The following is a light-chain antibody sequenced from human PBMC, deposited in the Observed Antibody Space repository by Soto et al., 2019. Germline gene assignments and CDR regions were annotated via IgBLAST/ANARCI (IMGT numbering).Light chain of an antibody. CDR3: QQYNSNPLT. Sequence: DIQMTQSPSTLSASVGDRVIITCRASQSISAWLAWYQQKPGKAPKLLIYKASSLESGVPSRFSGSGSGTEFTLTISCLQPDDFATYYCQQYNSNPLTFGGGTKVEIK. J-gene: IGKJ4*01. V-gene: IGKV1-5*03. CDR1: QSISAW. CDR2: KAS.